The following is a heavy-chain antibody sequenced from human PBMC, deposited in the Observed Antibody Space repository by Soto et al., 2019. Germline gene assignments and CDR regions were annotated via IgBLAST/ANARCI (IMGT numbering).Heavy chain of an antibody. V-gene: IGHV3-53*01. J-gene: IGHJ6*02. D-gene: IGHD6-13*01. CDR2: IYSGGST. Sequence: GGSLRLSCAASGFTVSSNYMSWVRQAPGKGLEWVSVIYSGGSTYYADSVKGRFTISRDNSKNTLYLQMNSLRAEDTAVYYCASRYSSSLYYYYYGMDVWGQGTTVNVSS. CDR3: ASRYSSSLYYYYYGMDV. CDR1: GFTVSSNY.